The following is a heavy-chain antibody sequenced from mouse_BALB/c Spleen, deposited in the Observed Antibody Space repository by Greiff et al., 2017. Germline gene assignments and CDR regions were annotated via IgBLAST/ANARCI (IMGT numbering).Heavy chain of an antibody. CDR1: GYTFSSYW. J-gene: IGHJ3*01. Sequence: QVQLKESGAELMKPGASVKISCKATGYTFSSYWIEWVKQRPGHGLEWIGEILPGSGSTNYNEKFKGKATFTADTSSNTAYMQLSSLTSEDSAVYYCARGGSTMISWFAYWGQGTLVTVSA. CDR3: ARGGSTMISWFAY. V-gene: IGHV1-9*01. D-gene: IGHD2-4*01. CDR2: ILPGSGST.